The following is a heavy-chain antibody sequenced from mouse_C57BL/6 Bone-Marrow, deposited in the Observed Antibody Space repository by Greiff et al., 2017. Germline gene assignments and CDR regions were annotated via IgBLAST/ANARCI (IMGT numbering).Heavy chain of an antibody. V-gene: IGHV1-15*01. CDR3: TECYWAWFAY. CDR1: GYTFTDYE. D-gene: IGHD2-12*01. CDR2: IDPETGGT. J-gene: IGHJ3*01. Sequence: QVQLQQSGAELVRPGASVTLSCKASGYTFTDYEMHWVKQTPVHGLEWIGAIDPETGGTAYNQKFKGKAILTADKSSSTAYMELRSLTSEDSVVYYCTECYWAWFAYWGQGTLVTVSA.